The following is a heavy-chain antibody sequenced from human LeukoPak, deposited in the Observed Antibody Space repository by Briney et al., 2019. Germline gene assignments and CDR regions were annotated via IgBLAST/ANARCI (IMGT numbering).Heavy chain of an antibody. Sequence: SVKVSCKASGGTFSNYGIGWLRQAPGQGLEWMGGIIPISGTVNYAQNLQGRVTFTADESTTTTYMELSSLRSDDTAVYYCARFDPGVHPGDYWGQGTLVTVSS. J-gene: IGHJ4*02. V-gene: IGHV1-69*13. D-gene: IGHD3-10*01. CDR3: ARFDPGVHPGDY. CDR2: IIPISGTV. CDR1: GGTFSNYG.